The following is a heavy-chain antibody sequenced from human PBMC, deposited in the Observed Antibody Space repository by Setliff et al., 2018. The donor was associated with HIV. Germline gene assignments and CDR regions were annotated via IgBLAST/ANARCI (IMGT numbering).Heavy chain of an antibody. CDR3: ARDPAPSSSASYFQH. CDR2: INPSSGST. V-gene: IGHV1-46*01. CDR1: GYTFTRYF. D-gene: IGHD6-6*01. J-gene: IGHJ1*01. Sequence: GASVKVSCKASGYTFTRYFMHCVRQAPGQGLEWLGIINPSSGSTTYAQKFQGRVTMTRDTSTSTVYMELSSLRSEDTAVYYCARDPAPSSSASYFQHWGQGTPVTVSS.